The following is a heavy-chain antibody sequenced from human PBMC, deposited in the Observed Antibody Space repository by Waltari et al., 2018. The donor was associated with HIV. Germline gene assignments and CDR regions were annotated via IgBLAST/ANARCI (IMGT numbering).Heavy chain of an antibody. CDR3: ARDKRDGGNHRAYFDY. J-gene: IGHJ4*02. CDR1: GGSISSAY. V-gene: IGHV4-59*01. CDR2: IYDSGST. Sequence: QVQLQESGPGLVKPSETLSLTCPVPGGSISSAYWSWTRPPPGKELEWIGYIYDSGSTNYNPSLKSRVTISVDTSKNQFSLKLSSVTAADTAVYYCARDKRDGGNHRAYFDYWGQGSLVTVSS. D-gene: IGHD2-15*01.